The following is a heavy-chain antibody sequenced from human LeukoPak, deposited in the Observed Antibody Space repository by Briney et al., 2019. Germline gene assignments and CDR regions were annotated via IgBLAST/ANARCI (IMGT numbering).Heavy chain of an antibody. Sequence: ASVKVSCKASGYTFTSYYMHWVRQAPGQGLEWMGIINPSGGSTSYAQKFQGRVTMTRDMSTSTVYMELSSLRSEDTAVYYCARSPYYDFWSGYVEFDYWGQGTLVTVSS. J-gene: IGHJ4*02. CDR2: INPSGGST. CDR3: ARSPYYDFWSGYVEFDY. D-gene: IGHD3-3*01. V-gene: IGHV1-46*01. CDR1: GYTFTSYY.